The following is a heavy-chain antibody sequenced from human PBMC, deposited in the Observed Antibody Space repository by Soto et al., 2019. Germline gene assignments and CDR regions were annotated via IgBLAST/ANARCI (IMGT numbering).Heavy chain of an antibody. CDR3: TRPQSSGWYDY. D-gene: IGHD6-19*01. CDR2: INPGDSDI. J-gene: IGHJ4*02. CDR1: GYSFINHW. Sequence: GESLKISCKGSGYSFINHWIAWVRQMPGKGLEWMGIINPGDSDIRYSPSFQGQITISADKSISTAYLQWSSLKASDTATYFCTRPQSSGWYDYWGQGTLVTVSS. V-gene: IGHV5-51*01.